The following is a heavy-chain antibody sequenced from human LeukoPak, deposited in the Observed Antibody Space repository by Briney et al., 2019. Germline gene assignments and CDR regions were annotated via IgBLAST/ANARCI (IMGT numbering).Heavy chain of an antibody. D-gene: IGHD6-6*01. V-gene: IGHV4-59*08. Sequence: SETLSLTCTVPGGSISSYYWSWIRQPPGKGLEWIGYIYYSGSTNYNPSLKSRVTISVDTSKNQFSLKLSSVTAADTAVYYCARTYSSSFFDYWGQGTLVTVSS. CDR2: IYYSGST. J-gene: IGHJ4*02. CDR3: ARTYSSSFFDY. CDR1: GGSISSYY.